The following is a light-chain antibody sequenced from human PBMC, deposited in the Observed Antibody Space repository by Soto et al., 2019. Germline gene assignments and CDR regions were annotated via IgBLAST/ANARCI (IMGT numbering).Light chain of an antibody. V-gene: IGKV3-15*01. CDR3: QQYNNWPPYT. CDR2: GAS. Sequence: EIVMTQSPATLSVSPGERATLSCRASQSVSSNLAWYQQKPGQAPRLLIYGASTRATGIPARFSGSGSGTEFPLTSSSLQSEVFAVYYCQQYNNWPPYTFGQGTKVESK. J-gene: IGKJ1*01. CDR1: QSVSSN.